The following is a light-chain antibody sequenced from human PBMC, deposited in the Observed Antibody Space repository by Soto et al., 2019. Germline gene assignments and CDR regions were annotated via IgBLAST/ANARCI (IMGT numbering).Light chain of an antibody. Sequence: QSVLTQPACVSVSPGQSITSSCTGTSSDVGSHNLVSWYQQFPGKAPKLIIFEASKRPSGVSNRFSGSKSGSTASLTISGLQAEDEADYYCCSNAAGSTYVFGSGTKVTVL. V-gene: IGLV2-23*01. J-gene: IGLJ1*01. CDR1: SSDVGSHNL. CDR3: CSNAAGSTYV. CDR2: EAS.